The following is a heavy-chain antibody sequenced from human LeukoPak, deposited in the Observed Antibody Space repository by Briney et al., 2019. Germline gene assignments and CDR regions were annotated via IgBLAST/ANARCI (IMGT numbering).Heavy chain of an antibody. J-gene: IGHJ4*02. D-gene: IGHD3-22*01. CDR1: GGSISSSSYY. Sequence: PSETLSLTCTVSGGSISSSSYYWGWIRQPPGKGLEWIGSIYYSGSTYYNPSLKSRVNISVDTSKNQFSLKLSSVTAADTAVYYCAREEEGYDSSGYYLAYFDYWGQGTLVTVSS. CDR2: IYYSGST. V-gene: IGHV4-39*07. CDR3: AREEEGYDSSGYYLAYFDY.